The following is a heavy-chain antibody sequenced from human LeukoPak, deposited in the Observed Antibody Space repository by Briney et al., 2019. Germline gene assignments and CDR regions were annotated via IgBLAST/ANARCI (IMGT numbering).Heavy chain of an antibody. D-gene: IGHD2-21*01. V-gene: IGHV1-3*01. J-gene: IGHJ4*02. Sequence: ASVKVSCKASGYTFINYAIHWVRQAPGQRLEWMGWINVGNGNTKYPQNFQGRITISRDTSATTGYMDLSSLRSEDTAVYYCARRLGRSFDYWGQGTLVTVSS. CDR2: INVGNGNT. CDR3: ARRLGRSFDY. CDR1: GYTFINYA.